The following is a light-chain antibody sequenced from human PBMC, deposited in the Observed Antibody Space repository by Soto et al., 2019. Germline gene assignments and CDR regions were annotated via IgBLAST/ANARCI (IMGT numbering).Light chain of an antibody. Sequence: IQLTQSPSSLSASVGARVTITCRASQGISSYLPWNQQKPGKAPKHLINAATPVQSGVPSRLSGSGSGTDFTLTISSLQPEDFAAYYSQQLNTFGQGTKLEIK. CDR3: QQLNT. J-gene: IGKJ2*01. V-gene: IGKV1-9*01. CDR2: AAT. CDR1: QGISSY.